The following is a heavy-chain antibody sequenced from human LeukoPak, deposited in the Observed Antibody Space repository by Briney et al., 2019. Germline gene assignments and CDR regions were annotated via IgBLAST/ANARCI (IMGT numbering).Heavy chain of an antibody. CDR2: MDPNSGNT. V-gene: IGHV1-8*01. J-gene: IGHJ6*03. CDR1: GYTFTSYD. D-gene: IGHD2-2*01. CDR3: ARGRGCSSTSCYADYYYYMDV. Sequence: ASVKVSCKASGYTFTSYDINWVRQATGQGLEWMGWMDPNSGNTGYAQKFQGRVTMTRNTSISTAYMELSSLRSEDTAVYYCARGRGCSSTSCYADYYYYMDVWGKGTTVTISS.